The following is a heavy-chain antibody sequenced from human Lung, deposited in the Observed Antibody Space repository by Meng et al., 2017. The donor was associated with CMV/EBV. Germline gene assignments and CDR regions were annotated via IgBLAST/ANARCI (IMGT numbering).Heavy chain of an antibody. CDR2: ISASGNT. V-gene: IGHV4-4*07. CDR3: ARDFGSSWYPNWFDP. J-gene: IGHJ5*02. D-gene: IGHD6-13*01. CDR1: GDPITSSY. Sequence: QVPPQEQGPGLVKPSHPLSLTCTVSGDPITSSYWSWIRQPAGKGLEWIGRISASGNTRYNPSLKSRVTMSVDTSKNQFSLKLSSVTAADTAVYYCARDFGSSWYPNWFDPWGQGTLVTVSS.